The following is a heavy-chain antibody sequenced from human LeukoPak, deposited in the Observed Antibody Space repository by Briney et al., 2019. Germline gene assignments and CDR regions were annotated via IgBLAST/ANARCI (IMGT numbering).Heavy chain of an antibody. CDR1: GFTFSSYG. D-gene: IGHD3-22*01. J-gene: IGHJ4*02. CDR3: ARAQDYDSSGYYYYYFDY. V-gene: IGHV3-53*01. CDR2: IYSGGST. Sequence: GSLRLSCAASGFTFSSYGMHWVRQAPGKGLEWVSVIYSGGSTYYADSVKGRFTISRDNSKNTLYLQMNSLRAEDTAVYYCARAQDYDSSGYYYYYFDYWGQGTLVTVSS.